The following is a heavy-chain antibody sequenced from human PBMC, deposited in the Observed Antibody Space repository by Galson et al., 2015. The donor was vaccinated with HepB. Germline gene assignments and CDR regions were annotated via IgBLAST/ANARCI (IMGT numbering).Heavy chain of an antibody. CDR2: IWYDGSNK. J-gene: IGHJ4*02. CDR3: ARQGELSWIDY. D-gene: IGHD3-16*02. V-gene: IGHV3-33*08. CDR1: GFTFSSYG. Sequence: SLRLSCAASGFTFSSYGMHWVRQAPGKGLEWVAVIWYDGSNKYYADSVKGRFTISRDNSKNTLYLQMNSLRAEDTAVYYCARQGELSWIDYWGQGTLVTVSS.